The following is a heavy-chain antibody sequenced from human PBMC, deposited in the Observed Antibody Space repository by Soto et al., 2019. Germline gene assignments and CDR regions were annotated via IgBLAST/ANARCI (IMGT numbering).Heavy chain of an antibody. CDR1: GDSISSYY. Sequence: QVQLQESGPGLVKPSETLSLTCTVSGDSISSYYWSWIRQPPGKGLEWIGNIYHSGSTNYSPSLKSRVTISVDTSKNQCSLKLTSVTAADTAVYSCARHYCRGGSCYLDYWGQGTLVTVSS. CDR2: IYHSGST. V-gene: IGHV4-59*08. D-gene: IGHD2-15*01. J-gene: IGHJ4*02. CDR3: ARHYCRGGSCYLDY.